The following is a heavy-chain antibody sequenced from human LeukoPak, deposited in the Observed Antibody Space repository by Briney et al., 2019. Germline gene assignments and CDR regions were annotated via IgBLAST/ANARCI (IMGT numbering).Heavy chain of an antibody. CDR1: GFTFRSYW. CDR2: INTAGSNT. CDR3: AREACSGGRCHFDY. D-gene: IGHD2-15*01. Sequence: GGSLRLSCAASGFTFRSYWMHWVRHAPGKGLVWVSRINTAGSNTPHADSVKGRFTISRDNAKNTLYLQVNSLRAEDAAVYYCAREACSGGRCHFDYWGQGTLVTVSS. J-gene: IGHJ4*02. V-gene: IGHV3-74*03.